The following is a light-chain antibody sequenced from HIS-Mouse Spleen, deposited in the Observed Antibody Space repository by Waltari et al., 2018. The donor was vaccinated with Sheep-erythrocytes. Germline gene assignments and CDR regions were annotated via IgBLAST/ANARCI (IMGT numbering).Light chain of an antibody. CDR1: QSLVHSDGNTY. Sequence: DIVMTQTPLSSPVTLGQPASISCRSSQSLVHSDGNTYLSWLQQRPGQPPRLLIFKISNRCARVPDRCSGSEAGTDFTLKISRVEAEDVGVYYCMQATQFPYTFGQGTKLEIK. CDR2: KIS. CDR3: MQATQFPYT. J-gene: IGKJ2*01. V-gene: IGKV2-24*01.